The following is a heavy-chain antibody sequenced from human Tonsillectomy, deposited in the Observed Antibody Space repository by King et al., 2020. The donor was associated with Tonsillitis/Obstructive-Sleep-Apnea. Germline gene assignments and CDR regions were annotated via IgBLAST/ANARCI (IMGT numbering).Heavy chain of an antibody. Sequence: QLVQSGGGVVQPGRSLRLSCAASGFTFSSYGMHWVRQAPGKGLEWVAVIWYDGSNKYYAYSVKGRFTISRDNSKNTLYLQMNSLRAEDTAVYYCARGGTVDWGDYWGQGTLVTVSS. CDR1: GFTFSSYG. D-gene: IGHD3/OR15-3a*01. V-gene: IGHV3-33*01. CDR3: ARGGTVDWGDY. J-gene: IGHJ4*02. CDR2: IWYDGSNK.